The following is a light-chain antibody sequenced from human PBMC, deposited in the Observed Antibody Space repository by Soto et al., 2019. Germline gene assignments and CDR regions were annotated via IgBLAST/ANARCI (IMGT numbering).Light chain of an antibody. Sequence: DIQMTQSPSSQSASVGDRVTITCRASQGINSYLNWYQQKPGKAPKLLIYAASSLQSGVPSRFSGSGSETDFTLTITSLQPDDFATYYCQQSFSTPRTFGQGTRVEI. CDR3: QQSFSTPRT. V-gene: IGKV1-39*01. CDR2: AAS. J-gene: IGKJ1*01. CDR1: QGINSY.